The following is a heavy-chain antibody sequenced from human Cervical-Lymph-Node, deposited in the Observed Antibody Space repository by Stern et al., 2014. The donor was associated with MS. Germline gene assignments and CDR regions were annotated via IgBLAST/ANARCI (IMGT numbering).Heavy chain of an antibody. V-gene: IGHV2-5*02. J-gene: IGHJ4*02. D-gene: IGHD3-3*02. CDR1: GFSLSTSGVS. CDR2: IYLDDDK. CDR3: AHSGHFWSGFYVDYYFDY. Sequence: ESGPTLVKPTQTLTLTCTFSGFSLSTSGVSVGWIRQPPGKALEWLALIYLDDDKRYSPSLKSRLAITKDTSKNQVVLTMTNMDPVDTATYYCAHSGHFWSGFYVDYYFDYWGLGTLVTVSS.